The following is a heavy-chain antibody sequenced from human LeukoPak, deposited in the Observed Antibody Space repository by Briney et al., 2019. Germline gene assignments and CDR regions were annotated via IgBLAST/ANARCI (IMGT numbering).Heavy chain of an antibody. J-gene: IGHJ5*02. CDR1: GGSISSSSYY. CDR3: AREKHAQTFDP. CDR2: IYYSGST. Sequence: SETLSLTCTVSGGSISSSSYYWGWIRQPPGKGLEWIGYIYYSGSTNYNPSLKSRVTISVDTSKNQFSLKLSSVTAADTAVYYCAREKHAQTFDPWGQGTLVTVSS. V-gene: IGHV4-61*01.